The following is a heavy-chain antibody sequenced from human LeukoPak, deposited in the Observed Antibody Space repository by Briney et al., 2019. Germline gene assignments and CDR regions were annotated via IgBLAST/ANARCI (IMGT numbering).Heavy chain of an antibody. J-gene: IGHJ6*03. CDR2: MNPNSGNT. Sequence: ASVKVSCKASGYTFTSYDINWVGQATGQGLEWMGWMNPNSGNTGYAQKFQGRVTMTRNTSISTAYMPLSSLRSEDTAVYYCARGDGYNSGYYYYYMDVWGKGTTVTISS. CDR3: ARGDGYNSGYYYYYMDV. CDR1: GYTFTSYD. V-gene: IGHV1-8*01. D-gene: IGHD5-24*01.